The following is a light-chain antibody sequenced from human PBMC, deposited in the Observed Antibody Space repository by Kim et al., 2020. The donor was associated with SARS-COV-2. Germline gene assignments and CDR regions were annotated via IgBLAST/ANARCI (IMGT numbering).Light chain of an antibody. J-gene: IGLJ2*01. CDR3: NSRDSSGNHVV. CDR2: GKN. CDR1: RLRSYY. Sequence: WETTVRTTSKADRLRSYYASWYPQKPGQAPVLVIYGKNNRPSGIPDRFSGSSSGNTASLTITGAQAEDEADYYCNSRDSSGNHVVFGGGTQLTVL. V-gene: IGLV3-19*01.